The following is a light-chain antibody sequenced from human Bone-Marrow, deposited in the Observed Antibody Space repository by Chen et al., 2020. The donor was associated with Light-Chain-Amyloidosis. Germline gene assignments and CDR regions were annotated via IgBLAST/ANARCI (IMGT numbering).Light chain of an antibody. J-gene: IGLJ3*02. CDR3: QVWDRSSDRPV. V-gene: IGLV3-21*02. CDR1: NIGSTS. CDR2: DDR. Sequence: SYVLTQPSSVSVAPGQTATIACGGNNIGSTSVHWYQQTPGQAPLLVVYDDRDRPSGIPERLSGDNSGNTAALTISRVEAGDEADYDCQVWDRSSDRPVFGGGTKLTVL.